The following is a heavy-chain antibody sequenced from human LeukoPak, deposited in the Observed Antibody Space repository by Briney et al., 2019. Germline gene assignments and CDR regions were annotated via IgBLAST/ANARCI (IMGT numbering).Heavy chain of an antibody. D-gene: IGHD5-18*01. J-gene: IGHJ5*02. Sequence: PSETLSLTCAVYGGSFSGYYWSWIRQPPGKGLEWIGEINHSGSTNYNPSLKSRVTISVDTSKNQFSLRLSSVTAANTAVYYCARGRRGYSYGYLSNWFDPWGQGTLVTVSS. CDR3: ARGRRGYSYGYLSNWFDP. CDR1: GGSFSGYY. V-gene: IGHV4-34*01. CDR2: INHSGST.